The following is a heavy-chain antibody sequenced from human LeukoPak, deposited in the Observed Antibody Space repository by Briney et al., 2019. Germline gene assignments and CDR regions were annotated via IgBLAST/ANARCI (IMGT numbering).Heavy chain of an antibody. Sequence: GGSLRLSCAASGFTFSSYEMNWVRQAPGKGLEWVSGITGSGGSTYYADSVKGRFTISRDNSKNTLYLQMNSLRAEDTAVYYCAKWGCSGSDCYPFDYWGQGTLVTVSS. CDR1: GFTFSSYE. J-gene: IGHJ4*02. CDR2: ITGSGGST. V-gene: IGHV3-23*01. CDR3: AKWGCSGSDCYPFDY. D-gene: IGHD2-21*02.